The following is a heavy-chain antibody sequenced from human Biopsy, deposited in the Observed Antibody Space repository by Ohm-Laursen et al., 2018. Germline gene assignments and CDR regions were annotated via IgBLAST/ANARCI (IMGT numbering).Heavy chain of an antibody. CDR1: GFNDDSYA. CDR2: ISGSGAYT. CDR3: AKDWTSQYYYDSMDHY. J-gene: IGHJ4*02. Sequence: SLRLSCSASGFNDDSYAMTWVRQAPGRGLECVSVISGSGAYTYYADSVKGRFTISRDNSKNTLYLQMNSLSVEDTAVYYCAKDWTSQYYYDSMDHYWGQGTLVTVSS. D-gene: IGHD3-22*01. V-gene: IGHV3-23*01.